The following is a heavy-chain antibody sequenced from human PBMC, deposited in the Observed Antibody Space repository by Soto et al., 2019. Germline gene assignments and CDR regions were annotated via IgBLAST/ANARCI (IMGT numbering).Heavy chain of an antibody. Sequence: EVQLVESGGGVVRPGGSLRLSCAASGFTFDDYGMSWVRQAPGKGLEWVSGINWNGGSTGYADSVKGRFTISRDNAKNSLELQMNSLRAEDTALYHCARMPLYGDYENNYMDVWGKGTTVTVSS. CDR2: INWNGGST. CDR3: ARMPLYGDYENNYMDV. J-gene: IGHJ6*03. D-gene: IGHD4-17*01. CDR1: GFTFDDYG. V-gene: IGHV3-20*01.